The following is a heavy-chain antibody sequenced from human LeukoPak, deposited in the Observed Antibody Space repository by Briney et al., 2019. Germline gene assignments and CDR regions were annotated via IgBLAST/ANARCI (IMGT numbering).Heavy chain of an antibody. D-gene: IGHD2/OR15-2a*01. CDR1: GFTFSNYW. CDR3: SSYFLAIVRDLSGFDP. J-gene: IGHJ5*02. CDR2: INSDGSRT. V-gene: IGHV3-74*01. Sequence: GGSLRLSCAASGFTFSNYWMHWVRQAPGKGLVWVSRINSDGSRTSYADPVKGRFTISRDNSKNTLYLQLDNPRVEDTAMYYCSSYFLAIVRDLSGFDPRRQGSLVTDCS.